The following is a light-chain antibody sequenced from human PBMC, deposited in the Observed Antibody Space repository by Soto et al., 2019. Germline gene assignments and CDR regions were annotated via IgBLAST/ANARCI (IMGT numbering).Light chain of an antibody. CDR2: DAS. V-gene: IGKV3-11*01. J-gene: IGKJ5*01. CDR3: QQRSNWPT. CDR1: QSISFY. Sequence: EIVLTQSPATLSLSPGERATLSCRASQSISFYLTWYQHKPGQAPRLLIYDASNRATGIPARFSGSGYGTDFHLTISSLEPEDFAVYYCQQRSNWPTFGQGTRLEIK.